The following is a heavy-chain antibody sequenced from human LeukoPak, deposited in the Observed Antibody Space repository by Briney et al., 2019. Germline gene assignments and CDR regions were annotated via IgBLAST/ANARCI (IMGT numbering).Heavy chain of an antibody. CDR2: ISYDGSNK. D-gene: IGHD5-18*01. CDR3: ARGRPPPGYSYGYALFDY. Sequence: PGGSLRLSCAASGFTFSSYAMHWVRQAPGKGLEWVAVISYDGSNKYYADSVKGRFTISRDNSKNTLYLQMNSLRAEDTAVYYCARGRPPPGYSYGYALFDYWGQGTLVTVSS. V-gene: IGHV3-30-3*01. CDR1: GFTFSSYA. J-gene: IGHJ4*02.